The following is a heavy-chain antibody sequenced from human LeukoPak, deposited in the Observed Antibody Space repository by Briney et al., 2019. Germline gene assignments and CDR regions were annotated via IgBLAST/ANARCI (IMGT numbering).Heavy chain of an antibody. D-gene: IGHD4-17*01. CDR1: GGTFSSYA. Sequence: GASVKVSCKASGGTFSSYAISWVRQAPGQGLEWMGGIIPIFGTANYAQKFQGRVTITTDESTSTAYMELSSLRSENTAVYYCARDTGTTAYAYYYGMDVWGQGTTVTVSS. CDR3: ARDTGTTAYAYYYGMDV. CDR2: IIPIFGTA. V-gene: IGHV1-69*05. J-gene: IGHJ6*02.